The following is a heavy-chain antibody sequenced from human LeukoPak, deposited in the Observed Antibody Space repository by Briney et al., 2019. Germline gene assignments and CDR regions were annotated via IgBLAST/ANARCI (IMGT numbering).Heavy chain of an antibody. CDR3: AIDPYSNYPPFDY. CDR1: GFTFSSYG. CDR2: IRYDGSNK. J-gene: IGHJ4*02. D-gene: IGHD4-11*01. Sequence: PGGSLRLSCAASGFTFSSYGMHWVRQAPGKGLEWVAFIRYDGSNKYYADSVKGRFTISRDNPKNTLYLQMNSLRAEDTAVYYCAIDPYSNYPPFDYWGQGTLVTVSS. V-gene: IGHV3-30*02.